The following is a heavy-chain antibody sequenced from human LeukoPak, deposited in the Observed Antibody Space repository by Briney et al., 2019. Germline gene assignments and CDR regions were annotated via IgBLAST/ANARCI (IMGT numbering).Heavy chain of an antibody. CDR2: IIPIFGTA. J-gene: IGHJ4*02. CDR3: ARDIVVVPAAHNDYSNLPYFDY. Sequence: SVKVSCKASGGTFSSYAISWVRQAPGQGLEWMGGIIPIFGTANYAQKFQGRVTITTDESTSTAYMELSSLRSEDTAVYYCARDIVVVPAAHNDYSNLPYFDYWGQGTLVTVSS. D-gene: IGHD2-2*01. V-gene: IGHV1-69*05. CDR1: GGTFSSYA.